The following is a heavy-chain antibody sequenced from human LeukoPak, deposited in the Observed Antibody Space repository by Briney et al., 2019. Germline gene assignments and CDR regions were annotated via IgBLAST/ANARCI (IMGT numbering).Heavy chain of an antibody. Sequence: GGTLRLSCAASGFTFSSYGMSWVRQAPGKGLEWVSAISGSGGSTYYADSVKGRFTISRDNAKNSLYLQMNSLRAEDTAVYYCARVARYYYYYMDVWGKGTTVTISS. CDR3: ARVARYYYYYMDV. CDR1: GFTFSSYG. CDR2: ISGSGGST. V-gene: IGHV3-23*01. J-gene: IGHJ6*03.